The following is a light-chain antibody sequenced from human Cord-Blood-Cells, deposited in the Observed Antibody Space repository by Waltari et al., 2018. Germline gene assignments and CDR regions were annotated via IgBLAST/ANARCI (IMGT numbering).Light chain of an antibody. CDR3: SSYTSSSTLV. V-gene: IGLV2-14*01. Sequence: QSALTQPASVSGSPGQSITISCTGTSRDVGGDNYVSWYQQHPGKAPKLMIYDVSNRPSGVSNRFSGSKSGNTASLTISGLQAEDEADYYCSSYTSSSTLVFGGGTKLTVL. CDR1: SRDVGGDNY. J-gene: IGLJ2*01. CDR2: DVS.